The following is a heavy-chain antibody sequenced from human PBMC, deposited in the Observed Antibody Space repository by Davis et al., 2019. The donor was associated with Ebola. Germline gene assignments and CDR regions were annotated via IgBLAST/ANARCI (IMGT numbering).Heavy chain of an antibody. J-gene: IGHJ4*02. Sequence: GESLKISCAASGFTFSSYGMHWVRQIPGKGLEWVSSISSSGSYIYYGDSVKGRFTISRDNAKNSLYLQMNSLRAEDTAVYYCARGRFTSGHSCYSDYWGQGTLVTVSS. CDR2: ISSSGSYI. D-gene: IGHD2-15*01. CDR3: ARGRFTSGHSCYSDY. CDR1: GFTFSSYG. V-gene: IGHV3-21*06.